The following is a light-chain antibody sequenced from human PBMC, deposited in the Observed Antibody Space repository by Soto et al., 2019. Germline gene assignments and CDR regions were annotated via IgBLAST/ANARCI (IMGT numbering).Light chain of an antibody. CDR3: QQYGSSGT. Sequence: TQSRATLSVSPGERATLSCRASQSVYSSLAWYQQKPGQAPRILIYGASTRATGIPDRFSGSGSGTDFPLTISRLEPEDFAVYYCQQYGSSGTLGQGTKVDIK. CDR2: GAS. J-gene: IGKJ1*01. V-gene: IGKV3-20*01. CDR1: QSVYSS.